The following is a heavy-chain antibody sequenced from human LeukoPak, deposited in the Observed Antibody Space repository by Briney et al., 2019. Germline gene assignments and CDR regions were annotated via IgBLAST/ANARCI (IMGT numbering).Heavy chain of an antibody. CDR3: ARYQQQGYCSSTSCYYYYAMDV. Sequence: GGSLRLSCAASGFTFSTYDMSWVRQAPGKGLEWVSSITTYSHYVYYADSVKGRFTISRDNAKNSLYLQMNSLRDEDTAVYYCARYQQQGYCSSTSCYYYYAMDVWGQGTTVTVSS. CDR1: GFTFSTYD. J-gene: IGHJ6*02. V-gene: IGHV3-21*01. D-gene: IGHD2-2*01. CDR2: ITTYSHYV.